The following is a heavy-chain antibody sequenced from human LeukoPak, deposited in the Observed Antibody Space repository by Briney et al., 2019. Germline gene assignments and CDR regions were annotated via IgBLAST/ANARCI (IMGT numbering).Heavy chain of an antibody. V-gene: IGHV3-30-3*01. Sequence: GGSLRLSCAASGFTFSSYAMHWVRQAPGKGPEWVAVISYDGSNKYYADSVKGRFTISRDNSKNTLYLQMNSLRAEDTAVYYCARGTSSAYYVDYWGQGTLVSVSS. CDR1: GFTFSSYA. CDR2: ISYDGSNK. CDR3: ARGTSSAYYVDY. D-gene: IGHD3-22*01. J-gene: IGHJ4*02.